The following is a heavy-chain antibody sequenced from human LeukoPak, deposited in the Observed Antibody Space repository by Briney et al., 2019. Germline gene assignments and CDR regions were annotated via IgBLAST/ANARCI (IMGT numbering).Heavy chain of an antibody. D-gene: IGHD1-26*01. Sequence: GGSLRLSCAASGFTFSNYAMHWVGQAPGKGLEWVALISYDGRNKYFADSVKGRFTISRDNSKNTLYLQMNSLRAEDTAVYYCAKDLRYSGSPRAFDFWGQGTMVTVSS. V-gene: IGHV3-30*04. J-gene: IGHJ3*01. CDR2: ISYDGRNK. CDR3: AKDLRYSGSPRAFDF. CDR1: GFTFSNYA.